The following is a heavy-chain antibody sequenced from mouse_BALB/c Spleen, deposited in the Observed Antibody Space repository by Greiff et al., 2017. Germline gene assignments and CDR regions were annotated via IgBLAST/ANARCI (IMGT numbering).Heavy chain of an antibody. V-gene: IGHV1S29*02. CDR3: ARSGYDPY. Sequence: EVKLVESGPELVKPGASVKISCKASGYTFTDYNMHWVKQSHGKSLEWIGYIYPYNGGTGYNQKFKSKATLTVDNSSSTAYMELRSLTSEDSAVYYCARSGYDPYWGQGTLVTVSA. D-gene: IGHD2-2*01. CDR2: IYPYNGGT. J-gene: IGHJ3*01. CDR1: GYTFTDYN.